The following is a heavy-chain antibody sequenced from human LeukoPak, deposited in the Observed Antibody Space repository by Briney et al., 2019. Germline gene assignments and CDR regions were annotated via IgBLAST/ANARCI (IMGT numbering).Heavy chain of an antibody. Sequence: GGSLRLSCAASGFTFSSYSMNWVRQAPGKGLEWVSSISSSSSYIYYADSVRGRFTISRDNAKNSLFLQMNSLRGEDTAVYYCARCTTGKTFGSLREIKKSREIDYWGQGTLVTASS. CDR1: GFTFSSYS. CDR2: ISSSSSYI. CDR3: ARCTTGKTFGSLREIKKSREIDY. V-gene: IGHV3-21*01. J-gene: IGHJ4*02. D-gene: IGHD1-1*01.